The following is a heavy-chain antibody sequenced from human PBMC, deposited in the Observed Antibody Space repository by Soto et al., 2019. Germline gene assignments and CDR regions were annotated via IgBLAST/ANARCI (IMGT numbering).Heavy chain of an antibody. CDR2: ISGSGGST. D-gene: IGHD6-13*01. Sequence: GGSLRLSCAASGFTFSSYAMSWVRQAPGKGLEWVSAISGSGGSTYYADSVKGRFTISRDNSKNTLYLQMNSLRAEDTAVYYCAKDRRSSSWYPNWFDPWGQGTLVTVSS. CDR1: GFTFSSYA. J-gene: IGHJ5*02. CDR3: AKDRRSSSWYPNWFDP. V-gene: IGHV3-23*01.